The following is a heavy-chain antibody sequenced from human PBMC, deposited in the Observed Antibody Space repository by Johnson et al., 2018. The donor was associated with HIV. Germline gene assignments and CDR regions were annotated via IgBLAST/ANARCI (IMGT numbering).Heavy chain of an antibody. Sequence: VQLVESGGGLVQPGGSLRLSCAASGFTFSSYWMSWVRQAPGTGLEWVANIRQDGSEKHYVDSVKGRFTISRDNAKNSLYLQINSLRAEDTAVYYCARELGGSSLPFGAFDIWGQGTMVTVSS. D-gene: IGHD6-13*01. CDR1: GFTFSSYW. CDR3: ARELGGSSLPFGAFDI. CDR2: IRQDGSEK. J-gene: IGHJ3*02. V-gene: IGHV3-7*01.